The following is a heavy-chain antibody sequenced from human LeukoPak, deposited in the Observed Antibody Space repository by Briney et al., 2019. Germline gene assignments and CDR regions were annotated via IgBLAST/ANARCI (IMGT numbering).Heavy chain of an antibody. CDR1: GFTFSSYA. CDR2: ISYDGSNK. CDR3: ARDFQGETDYAMDV. V-gene: IGHV3-30-3*01. D-gene: IGHD2-21*01. J-gene: IGHJ6*02. Sequence: PGRSLRLSCAASGFTFSSYAMHWVRQAPGKGLEWVAVISYDGSNKYYADSVKGRFTISRDNSRNTLYLQMNSLRAEDTAVYYCARDFQGETDYAMDVWGQGTTVTVSS.